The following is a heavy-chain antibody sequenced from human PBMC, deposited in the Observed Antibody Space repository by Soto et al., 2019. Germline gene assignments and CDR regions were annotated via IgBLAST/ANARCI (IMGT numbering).Heavy chain of an antibody. V-gene: IGHV3-21*01. CDR2: ISSSSSYI. J-gene: IGHJ4*02. CDR3: ARGYYYGSGSYYNVSRPIGYFDY. CDR1: GFTFSSYS. D-gene: IGHD3-10*01. Sequence: EVQLVESGGGLVKPGGSLRLSCAASGFTFSSYSMNWVRQAPGKGLEWVSSISSSSSYIYYADSVKGRFTISRDNAKNSLYLQMNRLRAEDTAVYYCARGYYYGSGSYYNVSRPIGYFDYWGQGTLVTVSS.